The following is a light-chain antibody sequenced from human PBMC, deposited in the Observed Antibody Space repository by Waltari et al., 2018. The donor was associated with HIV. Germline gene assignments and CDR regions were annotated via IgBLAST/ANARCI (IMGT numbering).Light chain of an antibody. CDR3: CSYAGSSTLEV. CDR1: RSDVGSYNL. CDR2: EGS. Sequence: QSALTQPASVSGSPGQSLTISCTGTRSDVGSYNLVPWYQQHPGKAPKLMIYEGSKRPSGVSNRFSGSKSGNTASLTISGLQAEDEADYYCCSYAGSSTLEVFGGGTKLTVL. J-gene: IGLJ2*01. V-gene: IGLV2-23*01.